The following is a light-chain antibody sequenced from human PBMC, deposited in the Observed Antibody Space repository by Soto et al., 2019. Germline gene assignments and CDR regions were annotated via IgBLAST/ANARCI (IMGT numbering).Light chain of an antibody. Sequence: EIVLTQSPATLSLCARERTTLAGRDSQSVGNNLAWYQQKPGQAPGLLIYEASTRDTGIPARFSRSGAGTEFTLTISSLEPEDFAVDYCQQHANWTLTFGGGTKVDIK. V-gene: IGKV3-11*01. CDR3: QQHANWTLT. CDR1: QSVGNN. CDR2: EAS. J-gene: IGKJ4*01.